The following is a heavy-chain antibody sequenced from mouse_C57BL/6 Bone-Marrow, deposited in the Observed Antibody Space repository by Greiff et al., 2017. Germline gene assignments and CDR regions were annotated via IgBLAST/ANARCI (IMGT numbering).Heavy chain of an antibody. CDR2: ISYSGST. V-gene: IGHV3-8*01. Sequence: EVKLEESGPGLAKPSQTLSLTCSVTGYSITSDYWNWIRKFPGNKLEYMGYISYSGSTYYNPSLKSRISITRDTSKNQYYLQLNSVTTEDTATYYCARAPDEYDSYWYFDVWGTGTTVTVSS. CDR3: ARAPDEYDSYWYFDV. D-gene: IGHD2-4*01. CDR1: GYSITSDY. J-gene: IGHJ1*03.